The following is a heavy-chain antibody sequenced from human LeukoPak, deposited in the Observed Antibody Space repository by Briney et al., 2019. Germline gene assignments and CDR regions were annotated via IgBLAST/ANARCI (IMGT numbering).Heavy chain of an antibody. J-gene: IGHJ4*02. CDR3: ARIKDDSSGYYFDY. D-gene: IGHD3-22*01. Sequence: ASVKVSCKASGGTFISYAISWVRQAPGQGLEWMGGIIPIFGTANYAQKFQGRVTITADESTSTAYMELSSLRSEDTAVYYCARIKDDSSGYYFDYWGQGTLVTVSS. CDR2: IIPIFGTA. CDR1: GGTFISYA. V-gene: IGHV1-69*13.